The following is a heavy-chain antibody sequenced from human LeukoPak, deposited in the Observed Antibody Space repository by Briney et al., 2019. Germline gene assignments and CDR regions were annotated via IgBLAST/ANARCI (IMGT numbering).Heavy chain of an antibody. J-gene: IGHJ4*02. CDR1: GYTFTSYG. D-gene: IGHD2-21*02. V-gene: IGHV1-18*04. CDR3: ARGEDIVVVTAIVPFDY. CDR2: ISAYNGNT. Sequence: ASVKVSCKASGYTFTSYGISWVRQAPGQGLEWMGWISAYNGNTNYAQKLQGRVTMTTDTSTSTAYMELRSLRSDDTAVYYCARGEDIVVVTAIVPFDYWGQGTLVTVSS.